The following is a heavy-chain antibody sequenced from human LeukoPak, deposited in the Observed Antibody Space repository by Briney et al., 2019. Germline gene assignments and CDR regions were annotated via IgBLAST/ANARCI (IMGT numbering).Heavy chain of an antibody. D-gene: IGHD2-15*01. V-gene: IGHV3-33*01. J-gene: IGHJ4*02. CDR1: GFTFRSYG. Sequence: GRSLILSCAASGFTFRSYGMHWVRQAPGKGLEWVAVIWHDGKNKYYADSVKGRFTISRDNSKNTLYLQMDSLRAEDTAVYYCARDRGSNDPIDYWGQGTLVTVSS. CDR2: IWHDGKNK. CDR3: ARDRGSNDPIDY.